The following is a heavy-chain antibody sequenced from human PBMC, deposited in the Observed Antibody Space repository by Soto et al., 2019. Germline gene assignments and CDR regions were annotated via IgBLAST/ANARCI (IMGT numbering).Heavy chain of an antibody. CDR3: AASIFYYGMDV. CDR2: IYPGDSDT. V-gene: IGHV5-51*01. Sequence: GESLKISCKGSGYSFASYWIGWVRQMPGKGLEWMGIIYPGDSDTKYNPSFQGQVTISADKSITTTYLQWSSLKASDTAIYYCAASIFYYGMDVWGQGTTVTVSS. CDR1: GYSFASYW. J-gene: IGHJ6*02.